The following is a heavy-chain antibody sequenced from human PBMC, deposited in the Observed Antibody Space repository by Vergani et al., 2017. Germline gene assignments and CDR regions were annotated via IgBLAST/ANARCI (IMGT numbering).Heavy chain of an antibody. J-gene: IGHJ6*02. CDR3: ANSVIAGNVGVAYFGMDV. CDR1: GFTFSNYG. V-gene: IGHV3-30*02. Sequence: QVQLVESGGGVVQPGGSLRLSCGASGFTFSNYGMHWVRQAPGKGLEWVTFIRYDGSNTYYADSVKGRFTISRDNSKNTVNLQMNSLRTEDTAVYFCANSVIAGNVGVAYFGMDVWGRGTTVTVSS. D-gene: IGHD2/OR15-2a*01. CDR2: IRYDGSNT.